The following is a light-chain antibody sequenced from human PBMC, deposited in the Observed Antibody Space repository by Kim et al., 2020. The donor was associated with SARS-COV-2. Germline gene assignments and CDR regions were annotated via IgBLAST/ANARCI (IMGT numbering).Light chain of an antibody. J-gene: IGLJ6*01. CDR2: DVS. Sequence: GQSITISCSGTSSDVGGYDYVSWYQQHPGKAPKLIIFDVSRRPSGVSTRFSGSKSGNTASLTISGLQAEDEADYYCKSYTSLNTGVFGGGTKVTVL. CDR3: KSYTSLNTGV. V-gene: IGLV2-14*04. CDR1: SSDVGGYDY.